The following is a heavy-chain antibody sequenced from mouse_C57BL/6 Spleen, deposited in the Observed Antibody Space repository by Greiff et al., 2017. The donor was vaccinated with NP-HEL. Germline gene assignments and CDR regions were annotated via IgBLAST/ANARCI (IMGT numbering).Heavy chain of an antibody. CDR2: IDPYSGGT. V-gene: IGHV1-72*01. J-gene: IGHJ3*01. CDR1: GYTFTSYW. Sequence: VQLQQPGAELVKPGASVKLSCKASGYTFTSYWMHWVQQRPGRGLEWIGRIDPYSGGTKYNEKFKSKATLTVDKPSSPAYMQRSSLTSEDSAVYYCAREGESGGFAYWGQGTLVTVSA. CDR3: AREGESGGFAY. D-gene: IGHD1-3*01.